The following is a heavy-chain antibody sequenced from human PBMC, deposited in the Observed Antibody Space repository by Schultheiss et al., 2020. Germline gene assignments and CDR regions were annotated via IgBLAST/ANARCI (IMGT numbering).Heavy chain of an antibody. V-gene: IGHV3-23*01. CDR2: ISATSAGI. D-gene: IGHD6-13*01. J-gene: IGHJ4*02. CDR1: GFTFTTYP. Sequence: GGSLRLSCAASGFTFTTYPMSWVRQAPGKGLEWVSSISATSAGIYYADSVRGRFTISRDNSKNTLYLQMDSLRAEDTAVYYCVKIIVAAGIGYWGQGTLVSVSS. CDR3: VKIIVAAGIGY.